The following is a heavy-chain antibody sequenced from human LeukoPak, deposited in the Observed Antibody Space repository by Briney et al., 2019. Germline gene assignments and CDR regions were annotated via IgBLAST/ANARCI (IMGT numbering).Heavy chain of an antibody. V-gene: IGHV1-8*03. D-gene: IGHD3-16*01. CDR3: ARTPPGGDVDH. CDR2: MNPNSGNT. Sequence: GASVKVSCKASGYTFTSYDINWVRQATGQGLEWMGWMNPNSGNTGYAQKFQGRVTITRNTPLSTVYMEVNSLRSEDTAVYYCARTPPGGDVDHWGEGTLVTVSS. CDR1: GYTFTSYD. J-gene: IGHJ4*02.